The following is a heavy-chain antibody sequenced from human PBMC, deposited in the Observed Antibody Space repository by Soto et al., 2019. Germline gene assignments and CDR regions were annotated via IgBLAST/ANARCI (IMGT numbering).Heavy chain of an antibody. CDR3: AGQIWFSH. CDR1: GGSISSSSYY. J-gene: IGHJ5*02. Sequence: SETLSLTCTDPGGSISSSSYYWCWIRQPPGKGLEWIGSIYYSGSTYYNPSLKSRVTISVDTSKNQFSLKLSSVTAADTAVYYCAGQIWFSHWGQGTLVTVSS. CDR2: IYYSGST. V-gene: IGHV4-39*01.